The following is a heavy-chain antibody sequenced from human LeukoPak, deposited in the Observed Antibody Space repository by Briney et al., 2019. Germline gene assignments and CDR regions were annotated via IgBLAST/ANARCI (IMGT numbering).Heavy chain of an antibody. D-gene: IGHD2-2*02. CDR2: INHSGST. V-gene: IGHV4-34*01. Sequence: SETLSLTCAVYGGSFSGYYWSWIRQPPGKGLEWIGEINHSGSTNYNPSLKSRVTISVDTSKNQFSLKLSSVTAADTAAYYCARGSRRGVVVPAAISPFDYWGQGTLVTVSS. J-gene: IGHJ4*02. CDR1: GGSFSGYY. CDR3: ARGSRRGVVVPAAISPFDY.